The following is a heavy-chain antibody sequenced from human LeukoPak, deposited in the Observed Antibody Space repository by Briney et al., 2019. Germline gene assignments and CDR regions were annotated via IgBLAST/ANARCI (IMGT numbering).Heavy chain of an antibody. CDR3: ARQGGSSSPYYYYYIDV. CDR1: GYSISSGYY. CDR2: MYRSGST. D-gene: IGHD6-13*01. V-gene: IGHV4-38-2*01. Sequence: PSETLSLTCAVSGYSISSGYYWGWFRQPPGKGLEWIGCMYRSGSTYYNPSLKSRVPISVDTSKNQFSLKLSSVTAADTAVYYCARQGGSSSPYYYYYIDVWGKGTTVTASS. J-gene: IGHJ6*03.